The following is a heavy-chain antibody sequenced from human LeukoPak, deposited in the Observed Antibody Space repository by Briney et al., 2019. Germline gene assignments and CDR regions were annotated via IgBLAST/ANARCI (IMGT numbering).Heavy chain of an antibody. J-gene: IGHJ4*02. CDR1: GFTFGNKA. CDR2: ISASATST. V-gene: IGHV3-23*01. D-gene: IGHD1-1*01. CDR3: TTSSPQNYFDY. Sequence: GGSLRLSCAASGFTFGNKAMSWVGQAPGKGLEGVSTISASATSTYYADSVRGRFTISRDNSKNTLYLQMNDLRDEDTAVYYCTTSSPQNYFDYWGQGTPVTVSS.